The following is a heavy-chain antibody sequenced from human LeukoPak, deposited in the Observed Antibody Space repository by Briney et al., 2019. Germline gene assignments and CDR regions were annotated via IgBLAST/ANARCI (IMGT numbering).Heavy chain of an antibody. CDR3: AKAFVPYYCGMDF. J-gene: IGHJ6*02. V-gene: IGHV3-23*01. CDR2: ISGTGDVT. D-gene: IGHD2/OR15-2a*01. CDR1: GFTFSDYS. Sequence: PGGSLRLSCAASGFTFSDYSMRWVGQAPGKGLEWVASISGTGDVTKYADSVKGRFTISRDNSKNTLYLQVNSLRAEETAVYYCAKAFVPYYCGMDFWGQGTTVTVS.